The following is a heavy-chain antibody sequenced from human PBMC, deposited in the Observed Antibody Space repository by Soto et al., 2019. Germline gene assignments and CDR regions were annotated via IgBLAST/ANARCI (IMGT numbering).Heavy chain of an antibody. D-gene: IGHD2-15*01. CDR3: ARVGGIGCSGGSCYLDWFDP. Sequence: PSETLSLTCTVSNGSISSYYWSWIRQPPGKGLEWIGSIYYSGSTNYNPSLESRVTMSVDTSKNQCSLKLSSVTAADTAVYYCARVGGIGCSGGSCYLDWFDPWGQGTLVTVSS. V-gene: IGHV4-59*12. J-gene: IGHJ5*02. CDR2: IYYSGST. CDR1: NGSISSYY.